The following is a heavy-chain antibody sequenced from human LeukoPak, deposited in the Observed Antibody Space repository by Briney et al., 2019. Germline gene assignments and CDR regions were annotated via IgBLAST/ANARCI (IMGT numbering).Heavy chain of an antibody. D-gene: IGHD3-16*01. J-gene: IGHJ6*02. CDR2: IYTSGST. CDR1: GDSISSYY. CDR3: ARGGADYDPWDYYGMDV. Sequence: SETLSLTCTVSGDSISSYYWSWIRQPAGKGLEWIGRIYTSGSTNYNPSLKSRVTMSVDTSKNQFSLKLSSVTAADTAVYYCARGGADYDPWDYYGMDVWGQGTTVTVSS. V-gene: IGHV4-4*07.